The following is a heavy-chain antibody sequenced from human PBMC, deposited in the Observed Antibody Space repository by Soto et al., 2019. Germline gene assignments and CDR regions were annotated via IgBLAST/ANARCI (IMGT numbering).Heavy chain of an antibody. V-gene: IGHV4-59*01. CDR2: IYYSGST. CDR3: ARGLRFLEWLSQEYNWFDP. J-gene: IGHJ5*02. Sequence: SETLSLTCTVSGGSISSYYWSWIRQPPGKGLEWIGYIYYSGSTNYNPSLKSRVTISVDTSKNQFSLKLSSVTAADTAVYYCARGLRFLEWLSQEYNWFDPWGQGTLVTVSS. CDR1: GGSISSYY. D-gene: IGHD3-3*01.